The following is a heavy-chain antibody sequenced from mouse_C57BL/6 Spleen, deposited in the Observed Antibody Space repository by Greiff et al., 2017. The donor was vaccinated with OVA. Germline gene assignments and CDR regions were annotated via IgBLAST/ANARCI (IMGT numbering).Heavy chain of an antibody. CDR2: INPSTGGT. V-gene: IGHV1-42*01. D-gene: IGHD1-1*01. CDR3: ASTTVVATEYFDV. Sequence: VQLQQSGPELVKPGASVKISCKASGYSFTGYYMNWVKQSPEKSLEWIGEINPSTGGTTYNQKFKAKATLTVDKSSSTAYMQLKSLTSEDSAVYYCASTTVVATEYFDVWGTGTTVTVSS. CDR1: GYSFTGYY. J-gene: IGHJ1*03.